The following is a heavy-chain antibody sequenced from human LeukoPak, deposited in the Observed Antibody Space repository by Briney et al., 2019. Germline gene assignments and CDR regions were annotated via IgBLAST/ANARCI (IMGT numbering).Heavy chain of an antibody. J-gene: IGHJ4*01. V-gene: IGHV1-24*01. CDR2: VDLKVRKT. Sequence: RASVKVSCKVSADITTELSIHWVRQAPGKGPGWIGGVDLKVRKTIYAQKFQGRVTVTEDTSTETTNLVLSSPTSPATAIYYRPTLLVTFRGLVDFWGHGTPVTVSS. CDR1: ADITTELS. D-gene: IGHD3-3*01. CDR3: PTLLVTFRGLVDF.